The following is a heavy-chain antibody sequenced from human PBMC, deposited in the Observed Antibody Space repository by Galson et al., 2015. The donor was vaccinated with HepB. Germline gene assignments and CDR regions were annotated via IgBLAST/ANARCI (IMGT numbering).Heavy chain of an antibody. Sequence: SLRLSCAASGFTFSSYAMHWVRQAPGKGLEWVAGISHDGSNKYYADSVKGRFTISRDNSKNTAYMQMNSLRAEDTAVYYCARGLSPAYSSSWDNWYDHWGQGTLVIVSS. D-gene: IGHD6-13*01. CDR2: ISHDGSNK. J-gene: IGHJ5*02. V-gene: IGHV3-30-3*01. CDR1: GFTFSSYA. CDR3: ARGLSPAYSSSWDNWYDH.